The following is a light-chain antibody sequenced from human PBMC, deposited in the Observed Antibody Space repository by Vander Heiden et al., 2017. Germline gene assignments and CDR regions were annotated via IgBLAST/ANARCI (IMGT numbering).Light chain of an antibody. V-gene: IGKV3-11*01. Sequence: EIVLTQSPATLSLSPGERATLSCRASQSVSSYLAWYQQKPGQAPRLLIYDASNRATGIPARFSGSGSGTDFTLTISSLEPEDFAVYYCQQRINWPPSITFGQGTLLEIK. CDR3: QQRINWPPSIT. CDR2: DAS. CDR1: QSVSSY. J-gene: IGKJ5*01.